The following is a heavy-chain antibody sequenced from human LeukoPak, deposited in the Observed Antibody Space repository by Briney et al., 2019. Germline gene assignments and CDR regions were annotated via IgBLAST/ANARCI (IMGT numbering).Heavy chain of an antibody. CDR2: IIPIFRTT. V-gene: IGHV1-69*13. J-gene: IGHJ4*02. Sequence: ASVKVSCKTSGGTFSTYGFSWVRQAPGHGLEWMGVIIPIFRTTNYAQKFQGRVTITADESTSTAYMELSSLRSEDTAVYYCARDSITGTNYRCDYWGQGTLVTVSS. CDR3: ARDSITGTNYRCDY. CDR1: GGTFSTYG. D-gene: IGHD1-7*01.